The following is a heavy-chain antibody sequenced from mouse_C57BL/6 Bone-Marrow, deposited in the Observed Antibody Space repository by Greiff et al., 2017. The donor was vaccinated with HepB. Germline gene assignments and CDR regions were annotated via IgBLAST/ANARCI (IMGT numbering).Heavy chain of an antibody. Sequence: VQLQQSGAELVRPGTSVKVSCKASGYAFTNYLIEWVKQRPGQGLEWIGVINPGSGGTNYNEKFKGKATLTADKSSSTAYMQLSSLTSEDSAVYVCARKGLNTVVAKNYAMDYWGQGTSVTVSS. V-gene: IGHV1-54*01. CDR3: ARKGLNTVVAKNYAMDY. CDR1: GYAFTNYL. D-gene: IGHD1-1*01. CDR2: INPGSGGT. J-gene: IGHJ4*01.